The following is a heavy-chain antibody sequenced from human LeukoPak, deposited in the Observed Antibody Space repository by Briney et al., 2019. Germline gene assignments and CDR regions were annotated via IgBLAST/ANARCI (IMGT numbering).Heavy chain of an antibody. CDR1: GGSISSYY. J-gene: IGHJ4*02. D-gene: IGHD6-19*01. Sequence: SETLSLTCTVSGGSISSYYWSWIRQPPGKGLEWIGYIYYSGSTNYNPSLKSRVTISVDTSKNQFSLKLSSVTAADTAVYYCARGVAVAGTGTFDYWGQGTLVTVSS. V-gene: IGHV4-59*01. CDR3: ARGVAVAGTGTFDY. CDR2: IYYSGST.